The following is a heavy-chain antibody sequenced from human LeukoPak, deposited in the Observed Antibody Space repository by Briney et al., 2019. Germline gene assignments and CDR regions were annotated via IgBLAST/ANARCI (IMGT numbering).Heavy chain of an antibody. Sequence: GGSLRLSCAASGFTFSSYTMNWVRQPPGKGLEWVSNIGTSSTTIYYADSVKGRFTISRDNAKNSLYLQMNSLRAEDTAVYYCAREDGGWPIPYYFDYWGQGTLVTVSS. J-gene: IGHJ4*02. D-gene: IGHD6-19*01. V-gene: IGHV3-48*04. CDR2: IGTSSTTI. CDR3: AREDGGWPIPYYFDY. CDR1: GFTFSSYT.